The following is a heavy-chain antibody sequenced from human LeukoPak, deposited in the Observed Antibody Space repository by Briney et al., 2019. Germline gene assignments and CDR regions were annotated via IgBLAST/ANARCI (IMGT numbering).Heavy chain of an antibody. Sequence: GGSLRLSCVVSGFTVSNNYMSWVRQAPGKGLEWVSAISGSGGSTYYADSVKGRFTISRDNSKNTLYLQMNSLKTEDTAVYYCTRHSDKYCSGGGCYVYYFYGLDVWGQGTTVTVSS. J-gene: IGHJ6*02. CDR1: GFTVSNNY. V-gene: IGHV3-23*01. CDR2: ISGSGGST. D-gene: IGHD2-15*01. CDR3: TRHSDKYCSGGGCYVYYFYGLDV.